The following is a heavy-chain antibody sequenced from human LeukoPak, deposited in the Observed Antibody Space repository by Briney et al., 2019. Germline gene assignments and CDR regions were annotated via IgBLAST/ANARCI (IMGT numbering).Heavy chain of an antibody. CDR3: ARESTSAAGTLDY. CDR2: ISSNGGST. D-gene: IGHD6-13*01. CDR1: GFTFSIYN. V-gene: IGHV3-64*01. Sequence: PGGSLRLSCAASGFTFSIYNMNWVRQAPGKGLEYVSAISSNGGSTYYANSVKGRFTISRDNSKNTLYLQMGSLRAEDMAVYYCARESTSAAGTLDYWGQGTLVTVSS. J-gene: IGHJ4*02.